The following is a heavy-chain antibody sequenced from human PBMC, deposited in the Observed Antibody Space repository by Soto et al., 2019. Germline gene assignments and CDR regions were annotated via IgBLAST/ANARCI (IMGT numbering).Heavy chain of an antibody. CDR1: GGSISTYY. V-gene: IGHV4-4*07. Sequence: SETLSLTCTVSGGSISTYYWNWIRQPAGKRLEWLGRIYTSVYTKYNPSLKSRVTMSLDTSKRQFSLKLSSVTAADTAVYYCAREKVAGTDNWFDPWGQGILVTVSS. CDR3: AREKVAGTDNWFDP. CDR2: IYTSVYT. J-gene: IGHJ5*02. D-gene: IGHD6-19*01.